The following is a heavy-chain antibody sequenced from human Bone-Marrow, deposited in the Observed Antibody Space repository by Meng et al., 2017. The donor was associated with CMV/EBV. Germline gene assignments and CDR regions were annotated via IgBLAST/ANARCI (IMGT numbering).Heavy chain of an antibody. D-gene: IGHD3-10*01. CDR2: ISGSGGST. CDR3: ARGGTRWFKLFYFDF. J-gene: IGHJ4*02. Sequence: GESLKISCAASGFTFSSYAMSWVRQAPGKGLEWVSAISGSGGSTYYADSVKGRFTVSRDSSKNTLYLQMNSLRPEDTAVYYCARGGTRWFKLFYFDFCGQGTLVTVSS. CDR1: GFTFSSYA. V-gene: IGHV3-23*01.